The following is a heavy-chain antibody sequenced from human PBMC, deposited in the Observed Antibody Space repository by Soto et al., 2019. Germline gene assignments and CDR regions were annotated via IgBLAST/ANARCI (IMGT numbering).Heavy chain of an antibody. V-gene: IGHV5-51*01. CDR2: IYPGDSDT. D-gene: IGHD6-13*01. CDR3: ARPRSSSRNYYGMDV. CDR1: GYSVTSYW. J-gene: IGHJ6*02. Sequence: GESLKIACKGSGYSVTSYWIGGVRQMTGKGLESMGIIYPGDSDTRYSPSFQGQVTISADKSISTAYLQWSSLKASDTAMYYCARPRSSSRNYYGMDVWGQGTTVTVSS.